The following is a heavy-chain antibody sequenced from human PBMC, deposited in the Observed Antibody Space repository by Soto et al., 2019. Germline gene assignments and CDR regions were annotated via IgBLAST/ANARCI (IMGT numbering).Heavy chain of an antibody. CDR3: ARASGYSSSWSDY. Sequence: QVQLVESGGGVVQPGRSLRLSCAASGFTFSSYGMHWVRQAPGKGLEWVAVIWYDGSNKYYADSVKGRFTISRDNSKNTLYLQMNRLRAEDTAVYYCARASGYSSSWSDYWGQGTLVTVSS. V-gene: IGHV3-33*01. D-gene: IGHD6-13*01. J-gene: IGHJ4*02. CDR2: IWYDGSNK. CDR1: GFTFSSYG.